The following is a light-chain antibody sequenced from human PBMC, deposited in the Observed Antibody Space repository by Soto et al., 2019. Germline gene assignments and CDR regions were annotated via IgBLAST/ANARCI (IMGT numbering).Light chain of an antibody. Sequence: DVLMAQSPLSLPVTLGQPASISCRSSQSLLYSDGNIYLNWFHQRPGQSPRRLISKVSNRDSGVPDRFSGSGSGTDFTLKISRVEAEDVGVYYCMQGTHWPITFGGGTKVEIK. CDR3: MQGTHWPIT. J-gene: IGKJ4*01. CDR2: KVS. CDR1: QSLLYSDGNIY. V-gene: IGKV2-30*01.